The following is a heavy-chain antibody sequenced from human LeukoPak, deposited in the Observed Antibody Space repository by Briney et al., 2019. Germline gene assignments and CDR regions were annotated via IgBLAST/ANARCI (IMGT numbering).Heavy chain of an antibody. CDR2: ISGDGSST. V-gene: IGHV3-74*01. CDR3: ARPSVGFDP. CDR1: GFTFSSYW. J-gene: IGHJ5*02. Sequence: PGGSLRLFRVASGFTFSSYWMHWVRQAPGKGLVWLSRISGDGSSTSYADSVKGRFTISRDNAKNTLYLQMNSLRVEDTAVYYCARPSVGFDPWGQGTLVTVSS.